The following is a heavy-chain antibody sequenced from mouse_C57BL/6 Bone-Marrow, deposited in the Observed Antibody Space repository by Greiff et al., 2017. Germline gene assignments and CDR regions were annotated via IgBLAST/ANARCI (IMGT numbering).Heavy chain of an antibody. D-gene: IGHD2-1*01. J-gene: IGHJ4*01. V-gene: IGHV5-12*01. CDR3: ARGDYGNYVDYAMDY. Sequence: EVKLMESGGGLVQPGGSLKLSCAASGFTFSDYYMYWVRQTPEKRLEWVAYISNGGGSTYYPDTVKGRFTISRDNAKNTLYLQMSRLKSEDTAMYYCARGDYGNYVDYAMDYWGQGTSVTVSS. CDR1: GFTFSDYY. CDR2: ISNGGGST.